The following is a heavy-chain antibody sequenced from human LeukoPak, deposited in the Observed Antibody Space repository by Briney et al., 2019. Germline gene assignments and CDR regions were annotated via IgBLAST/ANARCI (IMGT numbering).Heavy chain of an antibody. D-gene: IGHD1-26*01. J-gene: IGHJ3*02. Sequence: ASVKVSCKASGYTFTSYGINWVRQAPGQGLEWMGWISAYDGNTNYAQILQGRVTLTTDTSTNTAYMELRSLRSDGTAVYYCARGGYSGSYNGPDAFDIWGQGTKVFVSS. V-gene: IGHV1-18*01. CDR2: ISAYDGNT. CDR1: GYTFTSYG. CDR3: ARGGYSGSYNGPDAFDI.